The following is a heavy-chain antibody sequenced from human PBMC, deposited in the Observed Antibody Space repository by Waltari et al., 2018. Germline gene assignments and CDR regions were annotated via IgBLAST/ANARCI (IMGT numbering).Heavy chain of an antibody. V-gene: IGHV3-30-3*01. CDR3: AKVRSSSWYSFDY. Sequence: VQLVESGGGVVQPGRSLRLSCAASGFTLSSYAMHWVRQAPGKGLEWVAVISYDGSNKYYADSVKGRFTISRDNSKNTLYLQMNSLRAEDTAVYYCAKVRSSSWYSFDYWGQGTLVTVSS. CDR1: GFTLSSYA. D-gene: IGHD6-13*01. CDR2: ISYDGSNK. J-gene: IGHJ4*02.